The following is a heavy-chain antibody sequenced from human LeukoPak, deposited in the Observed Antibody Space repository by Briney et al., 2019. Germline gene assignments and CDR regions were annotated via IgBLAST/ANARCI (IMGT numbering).Heavy chain of an antibody. CDR2: IHYSGST. D-gene: IGHD1-14*01. V-gene: IGHV4-59*11. CDR1: GGSITSHF. Sequence: SETLSLTCSVPGGSITSHFWSWIRQPPGKGLEWIGYIHYSGSTNYNPSLKSRVTISPDTSKNQLFLKLNSVTAADTAVYYCARLNPASDNWGQGTLVTVSS. CDR3: ARLNPASDN. J-gene: IGHJ4*02.